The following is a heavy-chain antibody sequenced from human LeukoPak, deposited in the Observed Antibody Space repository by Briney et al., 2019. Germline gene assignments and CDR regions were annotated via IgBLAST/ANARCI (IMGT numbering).Heavy chain of an antibody. Sequence: SETLSLTCTVSGGSISSYYWSWIRQPPGKGLEWIGYIYYSGSTNYNPSLKSRVTMSVDTSKDQFSLKLSSVTAADTAVYYCARVEVGATTDNWFDPWGQGTLVTVSS. CDR1: GGSISSYY. V-gene: IGHV4-59*12. J-gene: IGHJ5*02. CDR3: ARVEVGATTDNWFDP. D-gene: IGHD1-26*01. CDR2: IYYSGST.